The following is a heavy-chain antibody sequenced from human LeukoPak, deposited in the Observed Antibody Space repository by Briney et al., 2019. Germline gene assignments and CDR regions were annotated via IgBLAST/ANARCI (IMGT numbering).Heavy chain of an antibody. CDR1: GFTFDDYA. V-gene: IGHV3-9*01. Sequence: PGGSLRLSCAASGFTFDDYAMHWVRQAPGKGLEWVSGISWSSGSIGYADSVKGRFTISRDNSKNTLYLQMNSLRAEDTAVYYCAKRYEAYYGMDVWGQGTTVTVSS. CDR3: AKRYEAYYGMDV. J-gene: IGHJ6*02. D-gene: IGHD1-14*01. CDR2: ISWSSGSI.